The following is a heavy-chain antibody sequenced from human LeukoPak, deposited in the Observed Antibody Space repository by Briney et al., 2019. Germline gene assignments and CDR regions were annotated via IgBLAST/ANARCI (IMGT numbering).Heavy chain of an antibody. D-gene: IGHD6-13*01. V-gene: IGHV4-39*01. Sequence: SETLSLTCTVSGGSISSSSYYWGWIRQPPGKGLEWIGSIYYSGSTYYNPSLKSRVTISVDTPKNQFSLKLSSVTAADTAVYYCASPGSSSLITWGQGALVTVSS. J-gene: IGHJ4*02. CDR3: ASPGSSSLIT. CDR2: IYYSGST. CDR1: GGSISSSSYY.